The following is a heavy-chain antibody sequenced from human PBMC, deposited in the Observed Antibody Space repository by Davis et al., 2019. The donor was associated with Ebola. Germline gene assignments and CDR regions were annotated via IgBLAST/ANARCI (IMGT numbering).Heavy chain of an antibody. CDR2: INPNSAGT. J-gene: IGHJ6*02. D-gene: IGHD3-16*01. V-gene: IGHV1-2*02. Sequence: ASVKVSCKASGGTFSDYAISWVRQAPGQGLEWMGWINPNSAGTHYAQKLQGRVTMTRDTSISTAYMELSRLRSDDTAVYYCARVGGWQTYYYGMEVWGQGTTVTVSS. CDR1: GGTFSDYA. CDR3: ARVGGWQTYYYGMEV.